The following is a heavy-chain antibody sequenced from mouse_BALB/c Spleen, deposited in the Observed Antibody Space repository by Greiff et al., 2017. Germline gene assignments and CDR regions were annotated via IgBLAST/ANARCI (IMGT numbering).Heavy chain of an antibody. CDR1: GFTFSSYA. D-gene: IGHD2-4*01. Sequence: EVQRVESGGGLVKPGGSLKLSCAASGFTFSSYAMSWVRQTPEKRLEWVASISSGGSTYYPDSVKGRFTISRDNARNILYLQMSSLRSEDTAMYYCARGRGPDYDDYAMDYWGQGTSVTVSS. CDR3: ARGRGPDYDDYAMDY. J-gene: IGHJ4*01. CDR2: ISSGGST. V-gene: IGHV5-6-5*01.